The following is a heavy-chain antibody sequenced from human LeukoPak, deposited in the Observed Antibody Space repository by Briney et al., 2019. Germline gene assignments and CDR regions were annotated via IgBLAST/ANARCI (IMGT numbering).Heavy chain of an antibody. D-gene: IGHD2-2*01. CDR3: ARAKYQPLALDY. Sequence: SETPSLTCAVYGGSFSGYYWSWIRQPPGKGLEWIGEINHSGSTNYNPSLKSRVTISVDTSKNQFSLKLSSVTAADTAVYYCARAKYQPLALDYWGQGTLVTVSS. CDR1: GGSFSGYY. V-gene: IGHV4-34*01. CDR2: INHSGST. J-gene: IGHJ4*02.